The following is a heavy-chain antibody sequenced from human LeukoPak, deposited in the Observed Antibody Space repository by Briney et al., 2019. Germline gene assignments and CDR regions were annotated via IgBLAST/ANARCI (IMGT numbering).Heavy chain of an antibody. Sequence: PSETLSLTCTVSGGSINNYYWAWIRQPPGKGLEWIGYIYYSGSTNYNPSLKSRVTISVDTSKNQFSQKLSSVTAADTAVYYCARDLGSSSYHWFDPWGQGTLVTVSS. J-gene: IGHJ5*02. D-gene: IGHD6-13*01. CDR1: GGSINNYY. CDR2: IYYSGST. V-gene: IGHV4-59*01. CDR3: ARDLGSSSYHWFDP.